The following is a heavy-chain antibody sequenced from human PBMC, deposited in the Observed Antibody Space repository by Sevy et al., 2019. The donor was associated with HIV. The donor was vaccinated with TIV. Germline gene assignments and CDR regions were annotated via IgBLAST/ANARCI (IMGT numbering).Heavy chain of an antibody. V-gene: IGHV3-21*06. CDR1: GFTFSNYN. J-gene: IGHJ3*02. CDR3: ARYEEDTSMVNAFDI. D-gene: IGHD5-18*01. CDR2: ISISGIYI. Sequence: GESLKISCAASGFTFSNYNMNWVRQAPGKGLEWVSSISISGIYIHYADSVKGRFTISRDNAKNSLYLQMNSLRAEDTAVYYCARYEEDTSMVNAFDIWGQWTMVTVSS.